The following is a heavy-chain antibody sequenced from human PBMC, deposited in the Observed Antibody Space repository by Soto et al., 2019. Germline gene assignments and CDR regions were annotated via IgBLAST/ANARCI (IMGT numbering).Heavy chain of an antibody. CDR1: GYSFTSYW. D-gene: IGHD2-8*01. V-gene: IGHV5-51*01. CDR3: ARLSCCSNGVCYKFDY. Sequence: PGESLKISCKGSGYSFTSYWIGWVRQMSGKGLEWMGIIYPGDSDTRYSPSFQGQVTISADKSISTAYLQWSSLKASDTAMDYCARLSCCSNGVCYKFDYWGQGTLVTVSS. CDR2: IYPGDSDT. J-gene: IGHJ4*02.